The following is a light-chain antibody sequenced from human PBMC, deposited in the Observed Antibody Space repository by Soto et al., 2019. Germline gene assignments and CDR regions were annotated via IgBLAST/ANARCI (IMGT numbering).Light chain of an antibody. J-gene: IGKJ5*01. CDR3: QQFNSYPII. CDR2: DVS. CDR1: QDIRGV. Sequence: ALQLTQSPSSLSASVGDRVTITCRASQDIRGVLAWYQQKPGKAPKILIYDVSSLQSGVPSRFSGSSSGTDFTLTISGLQPEDFATYYCQQFNSYPIIFGQGTRLDIK. V-gene: IGKV1-13*02.